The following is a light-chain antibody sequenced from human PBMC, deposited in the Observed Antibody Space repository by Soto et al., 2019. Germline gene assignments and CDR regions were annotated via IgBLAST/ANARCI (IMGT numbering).Light chain of an antibody. CDR3: LQVVNFPRT. Sequence: AIQLTQSPSSLSASVGDRVTITCRADQGIRNDLCWYQQKPGKAPKLLIWAASNLQTGVPSRFSGSGSGPDFPLTISSLQPEDSATYYCLQVVNFPRTFGQGTKVEI. CDR2: AAS. CDR1: QGIRND. J-gene: IGKJ1*01. V-gene: IGKV1-6*01.